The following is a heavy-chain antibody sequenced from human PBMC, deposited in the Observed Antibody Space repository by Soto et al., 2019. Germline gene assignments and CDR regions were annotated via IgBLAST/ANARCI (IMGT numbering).Heavy chain of an antibody. CDR2: IFSNDEK. CDR3: ARILHNLDSRGYTRDPLDI. Sequence: QVTLKESGPVLVKPTEPLTLTCTVSGFSLSNARMGVSWIRQPPGKALEWLAHIFSNDEKSYSTSLKSRLTISKDTSKSQVVLTMTNMDPVDTATYFCARILHNLDSRGYTRDPLDIWGQGTMVTVSS. D-gene: IGHD3-22*01. J-gene: IGHJ3*02. CDR1: GFSLSNARMG. V-gene: IGHV2-26*01.